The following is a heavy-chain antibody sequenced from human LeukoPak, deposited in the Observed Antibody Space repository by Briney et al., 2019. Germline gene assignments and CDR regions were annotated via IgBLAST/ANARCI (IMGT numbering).Heavy chain of an antibody. CDR3: ARGQLRYNGYPY. Sequence: GGSLRLSCVASGFTFSVYWMAWVRQAPGKGLEWVGYIKHDGSETYYVDSVKGRFTMSRDTAKSSLSMQMNRLRVEATAVYYCARGQLRYNGYPYWGQGTLVPVSS. CDR2: IKHDGSET. V-gene: IGHV3-7*04. J-gene: IGHJ4*02. D-gene: IGHD5-24*01. CDR1: GFTFSVYW.